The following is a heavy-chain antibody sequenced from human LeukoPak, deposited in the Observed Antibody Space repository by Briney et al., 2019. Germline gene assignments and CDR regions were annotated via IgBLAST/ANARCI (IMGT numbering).Heavy chain of an antibody. J-gene: IGHJ5*02. CDR1: GGSISSSSYY. Sequence: SETLSLTCTVSGGSISSSSYYWGWIRQPPGKGLEWIGSIYYSGSTYYNPSLKSRVTISVDTSKNQFSLKLSSVTAADTAVYYCALGRGSGSSNWFDPWGQGTLVTVSS. V-gene: IGHV4-39*01. CDR3: ALGRGSGSSNWFDP. D-gene: IGHD3-10*01. CDR2: IYYSGST.